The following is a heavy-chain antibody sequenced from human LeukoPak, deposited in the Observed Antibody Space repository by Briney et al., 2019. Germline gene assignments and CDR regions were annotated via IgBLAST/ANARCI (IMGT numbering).Heavy chain of an antibody. V-gene: IGHV5-51*01. CDR1: GYSFSNYW. CDR3: ATHYGVDFDY. Sequence: GESLKISCKGSGYSFSNYWIDWVRQMPGKGLEWMGIIYPGDSDTRYNPSFEGQVTISADKSISTFYLQWSSLQASDTAMYYCATHYGVDFDYWGQGTLVTVSS. J-gene: IGHJ4*02. D-gene: IGHD4-17*01. CDR2: IYPGDSDT.